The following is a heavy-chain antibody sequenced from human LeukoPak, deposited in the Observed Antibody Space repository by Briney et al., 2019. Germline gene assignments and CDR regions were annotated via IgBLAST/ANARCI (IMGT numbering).Heavy chain of an antibody. CDR2: ISGSGGST. J-gene: IGHJ4*02. Sequence: GGSLRLSCAASGFTFSGYAMSWVRQAPGKGLEWVSAISGSGGSTYYADSVKGRFTISRDNSKNTLYLQMNSLRAEDTAVYYCATLKGYSGYDFNIDYWGQGTLVTVSS. CDR3: ATLKGYSGYDFNIDY. CDR1: GFTFSGYA. D-gene: IGHD5-12*01. V-gene: IGHV3-23*01.